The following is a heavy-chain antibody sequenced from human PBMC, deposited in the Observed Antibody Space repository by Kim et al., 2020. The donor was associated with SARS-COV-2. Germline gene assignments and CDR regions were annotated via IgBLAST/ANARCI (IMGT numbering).Heavy chain of an antibody. J-gene: IGHJ4*02. CDR1: GYTFTSYD. CDR3: ARGGQDWNYRSIDY. V-gene: IGHV1-8*01. Sequence: ASVKVSCKASGYTFTSYDINWVRQATGQGLEWMGWMNPNSGNTGYAQKFQGRVTMTRNTSISTAYMELSSLRSEDTAVYYCARGGQDWNYRSIDYWGQGTLVTVSS. D-gene: IGHD1-7*01. CDR2: MNPNSGNT.